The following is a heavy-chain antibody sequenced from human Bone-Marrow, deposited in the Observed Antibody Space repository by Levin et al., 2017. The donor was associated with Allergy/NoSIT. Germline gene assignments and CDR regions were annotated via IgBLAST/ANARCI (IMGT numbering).Heavy chain of an antibody. J-gene: IGHJ4*02. CDR2: INSDESST. V-gene: IGHV3-74*01. CDR3: ARAGYDTNWRRFDS. CDR1: GFTFSRYW. D-gene: IGHD1-1*01. Sequence: GGSLRLSCAASGFTFSRYWMHWVRQAPGKGLVWVSRINSDESSTSYADSVKGRFTISTDNAKNTLYLQMNSLRAEDTAVYYCARAGYDTNWRRFDSWGQGTLVTVSS.